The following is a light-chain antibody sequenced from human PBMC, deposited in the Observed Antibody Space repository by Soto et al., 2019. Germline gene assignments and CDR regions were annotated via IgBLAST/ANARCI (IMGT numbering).Light chain of an antibody. V-gene: IGKV2-28*01. CDR2: LGS. CDR1: QSLLHSNGYNY. CDR3: MQALQTPV. Sequence: DIVMTQSPLSLPVTPGEPASISCRSSQSLLHSNGYNYLDWYLQKPGQSPQLLIYLGSNRASGVPDRFSGRVSGTDFTLKISRVEAEDVGVYYCMQALQTPVFGGGTKVEIK. J-gene: IGKJ4*01.